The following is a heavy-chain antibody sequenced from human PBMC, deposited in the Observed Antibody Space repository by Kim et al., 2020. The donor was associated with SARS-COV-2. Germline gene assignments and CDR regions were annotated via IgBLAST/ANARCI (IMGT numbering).Heavy chain of an antibody. D-gene: IGHD6-13*01. V-gene: IGHV4-59*13. CDR3: ARDRGSSWDEVYYGMDV. J-gene: IGHJ6*02. CDR2: VHHSGAA. Sequence: SETLSLTCTVSGDSITNFYWAWIRQSPGKGLEYIGYVHHSGAANYKPSLTSRATILADTSKNQFTLNLRSVTAADTGVYYCARDRGSSWDEVYYGMDVWGQGTTFTVSS. CDR1: GDSITNFY.